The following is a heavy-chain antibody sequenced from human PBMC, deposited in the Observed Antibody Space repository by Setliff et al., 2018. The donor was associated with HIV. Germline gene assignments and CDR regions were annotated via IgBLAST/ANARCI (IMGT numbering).Heavy chain of an antibody. V-gene: IGHV4-4*07. J-gene: IGHJ5*02. CDR2: IYISGST. D-gene: IGHD6-19*01. Sequence: PSETLSLTCTVFGGSISSYYWSWIRQPAGKGLEWIGHIYISGSTNYNPSFNSRVTMSVDTSKNQFSLRLTSVTAADTAMYHCARDRSSGWSKDWFDTWGQGILVTVSS. CDR1: GGSISSYY. CDR3: ARDRSSGWSKDWFDT.